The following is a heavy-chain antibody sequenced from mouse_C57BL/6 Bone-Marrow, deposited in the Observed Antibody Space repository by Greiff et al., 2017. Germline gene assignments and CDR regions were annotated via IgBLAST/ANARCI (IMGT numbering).Heavy chain of an antibody. D-gene: IGHD1-1*01. CDR2: IRNKANGYTT. J-gene: IGHJ2*01. Sequence: EVQGVESGGGLVQPGGSLSLSCAASGFTFTDYYMSWVRQPPGKALEWLGFIRNKANGYTTEYSASVKGRFTISTDNSQSILYLQMNALRAEDSATYYCARSQVVYFDYWGQGTTLTVSS. V-gene: IGHV7-3*01. CDR3: ARSQVVYFDY. CDR1: GFTFTDYY.